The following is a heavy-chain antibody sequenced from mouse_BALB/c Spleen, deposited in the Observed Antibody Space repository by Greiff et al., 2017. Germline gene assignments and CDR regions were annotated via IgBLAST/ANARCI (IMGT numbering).Heavy chain of an antibody. V-gene: IGHV1-14*01. J-gene: IGHJ1*01. CDR2: INPYNDGT. CDR3: ARSNPYWYFDV. CDR1: GYTFTSYV. D-gene: IGHD2-5*01. Sequence: EVQLQQSGPELVKPGASVKMSCKASGYTFTSYVMHWVKQKPGQGLEWIGYINPYNDGTKYNEKFKGKATLTSDKSSSTAYMELSSLTSEDSAVYYCARSNPYWYFDVWGAGTTVTVSS.